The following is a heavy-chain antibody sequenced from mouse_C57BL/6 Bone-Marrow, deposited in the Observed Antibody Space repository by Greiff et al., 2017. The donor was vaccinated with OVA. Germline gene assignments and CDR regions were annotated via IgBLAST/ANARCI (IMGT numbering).Heavy chain of an antibody. CDR1: GFTFSDYG. V-gene: IGHV5-17*01. CDR2: ISSGSSTI. Sequence: EVQVVESGGSLVKPGGSLKLSCAASGFTFSDYGMHWVRQAPEKGLEWVAYISSGSSTIYYADTVKGRFTISRDNAKNTLFLQMTSLRSEDTAMYYCARINYWYFDVWGTGTTVTVSS. J-gene: IGHJ1*03. CDR3: ARINYWYFDV.